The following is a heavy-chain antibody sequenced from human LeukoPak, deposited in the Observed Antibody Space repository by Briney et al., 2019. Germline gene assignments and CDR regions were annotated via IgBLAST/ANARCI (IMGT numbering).Heavy chain of an antibody. CDR2: ISADGGST. V-gene: IGHV3-43*02. Sequence: PGGSLRLSCAASGFTFDDYAMHWVRRAPGKGVEWVSLISADGGSTYYADSVKGRFTISRDDSKTSLYLQMNNLTTDDTALYFCAKGFSVLASNHYYYYYGMDVWGQGTTVTVSS. CDR3: AKGFSVLASNHYYYYYGMDV. J-gene: IGHJ6*02. D-gene: IGHD3-3*01. CDR1: GFTFDDYA.